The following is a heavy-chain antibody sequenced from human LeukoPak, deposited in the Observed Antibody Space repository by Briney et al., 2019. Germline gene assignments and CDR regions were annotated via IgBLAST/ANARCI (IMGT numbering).Heavy chain of an antibody. J-gene: IGHJ4*02. V-gene: IGHV1-18*01. CDR1: GYTFSDFG. Sequence: GASVKVSCKASGYTFSDFGITWVRQAPGQGPEWMGWIKIGEGTTHSAQKFQDRVSMTRDRSSNTASLELRSLRSDDTAVYFCSRSFYSNSWYYFDLWGQGTLVTVSS. CDR3: SRSFYSNSWYYFDL. D-gene: IGHD4-11*01. CDR2: IKIGEGTT.